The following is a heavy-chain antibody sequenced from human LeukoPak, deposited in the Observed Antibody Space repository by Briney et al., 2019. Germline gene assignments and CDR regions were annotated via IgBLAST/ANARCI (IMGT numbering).Heavy chain of an antibody. V-gene: IGHV3-33*01. J-gene: IGHJ4*02. CDR2: IWYDGINK. CDR1: GFTFSNYG. Sequence: PGRSLRLSCAASGFTFSNYGMHWVRQAPGKGLEWVAVIWYDGINKYYADSVKGRFTISRDSSKNTVYLQMNSLRAEDTAVYYRVRYSGYDYFFDYWGQGSLVTVSS. D-gene: IGHD5-12*01. CDR3: VRYSGYDYFFDY.